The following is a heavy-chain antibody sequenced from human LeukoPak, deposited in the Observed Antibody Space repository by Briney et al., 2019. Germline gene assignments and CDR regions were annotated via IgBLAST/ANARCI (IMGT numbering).Heavy chain of an antibody. CDR2: IWYDGSNK. CDR1: GFTFSSYG. J-gene: IGHJ4*02. Sequence: GGSPRLSCAASGFTFSSYGMHWVRQAPGKGLEWVAVIWYDGSNKYYADSVKGRFTISRDNSKNTLYLQMNSLRAEDTAVYYCARDDSGFSFDYWGQGTLVTVSS. CDR3: ARDDSGFSFDY. D-gene: IGHD4/OR15-4a*01. V-gene: IGHV3-33*01.